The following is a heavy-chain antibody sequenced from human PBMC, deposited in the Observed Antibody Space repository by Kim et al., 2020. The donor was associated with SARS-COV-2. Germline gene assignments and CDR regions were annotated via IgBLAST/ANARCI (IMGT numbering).Heavy chain of an antibody. CDR1: GFSVSNNY. D-gene: IGHD5-12*01. V-gene: IGHV3-66*04. J-gene: IGHJ4*02. CDR2: LYSGGNT. CDR3: ARRGGYGPYFDY. Sequence: GGSLRLSCAASGFSVSNNYMTWVRQAPGKGLEWVSVLYSGGNTYYADSVKGRFTISRDNSRNTVYLQMNSLRAEDAAVYYCARRGGYGPYFDYWGQGTLVSVSS.